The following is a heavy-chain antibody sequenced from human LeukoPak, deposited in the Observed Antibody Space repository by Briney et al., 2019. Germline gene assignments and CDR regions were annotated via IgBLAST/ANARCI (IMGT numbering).Heavy chain of an antibody. J-gene: IGHJ4*02. CDR3: ARLYYQLLPYFDY. V-gene: IGHV3-11*04. CDR1: GFRFNDYY. Sequence: PGGSLRLSCAASGFRFNDYYMSWIRQAPGKGLEWIGYISSSHCTIYYADSMKGRFTISRDNAENTLYLQMINLRAEDTAVYYCARLYYQLLPYFDYWGQGTLVTVAS. D-gene: IGHD2-2*01. CDR2: ISSSHCTI.